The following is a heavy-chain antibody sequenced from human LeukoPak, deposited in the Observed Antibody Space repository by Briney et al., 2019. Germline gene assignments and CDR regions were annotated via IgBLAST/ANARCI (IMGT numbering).Heavy chain of an antibody. CDR3: ARDSGYSGFALDL. D-gene: IGHD5-12*01. CDR1: GFSVSNSY. V-gene: IGHV3-66*01. J-gene: IGHJ5*02. Sequence: GGSLRLSCAASGFSVSNSYMSWVRQAPGKGLEWISLIYSGGNTYYADSVKGRFSISRDNSRNPLYLQMYSLRAEDTAVYYCARDSGYSGFALDLWGQGSLVTVFS. CDR2: IYSGGNT.